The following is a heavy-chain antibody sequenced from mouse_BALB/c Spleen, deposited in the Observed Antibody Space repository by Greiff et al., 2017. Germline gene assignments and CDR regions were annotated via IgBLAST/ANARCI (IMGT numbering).Heavy chain of an antibody. Sequence: VQLQQSGPGLVKPSQSLSLTCTVTGYSITSDYAWNWIRQFPGNQLEWMGYISYSGSTSYNPSLKSRISITRDTSKNQFFLQLNSVTTEDTATYYCARDYGTADWYFDVWGAGTTVTVSS. CDR3: ARDYGTADWYFDV. CDR2: ISYSGST. V-gene: IGHV3-2*02. J-gene: IGHJ1*01. CDR1: GYSITSDYA. D-gene: IGHD1-1*01.